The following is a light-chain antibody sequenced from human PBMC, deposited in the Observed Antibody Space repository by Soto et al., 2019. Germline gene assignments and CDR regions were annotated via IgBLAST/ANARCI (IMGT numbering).Light chain of an antibody. V-gene: IGKV1-27*01. CDR2: AAS. Sequence: DIQMTQFPSSLSASVGDRVTITCRASQIISRYLNWYQQKPGKAPKLLIYAASNLQSGVPSRFSGSGSGTDFTLTISSLQPEDVATYYCQKYNSAPRTFGQGTKVDIK. CDR3: QKYNSAPRT. CDR1: QIISRY. J-gene: IGKJ1*01.